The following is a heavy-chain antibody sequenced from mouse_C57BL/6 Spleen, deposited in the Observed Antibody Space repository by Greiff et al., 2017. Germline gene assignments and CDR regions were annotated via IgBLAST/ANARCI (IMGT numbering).Heavy chain of an antibody. CDR3: TRSDGRSHYSAMDY. D-gene: IGHD1-1*01. CDR1: GYTFTSYW. V-gene: IGHV1-5*01. CDR2: IYPGNSDT. Sequence: DVKLQESGTVLARPGASVKMSCKTSGYTFTSYWMHWVKQRPGQGLEWIGAIYPGNSDTSYNQKFKGKAKLTAVTSASTAYMELSSLTNEDSAVYYCTRSDGRSHYSAMDYWGQGTSVTVSS. J-gene: IGHJ4*01.